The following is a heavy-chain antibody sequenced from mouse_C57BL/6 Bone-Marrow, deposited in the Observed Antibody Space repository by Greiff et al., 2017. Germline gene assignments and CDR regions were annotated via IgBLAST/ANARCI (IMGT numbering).Heavy chain of an antibody. V-gene: IGHV1-59*01. CDR1: GYTFTSYW. CDR3: ARSAKRTDDAMDY. J-gene: IGHJ4*01. CDR2: IDPSDSYT. Sequence: QVQLQQPGAELVRPGTSVKLSCKASGYTFTSYWMHWVKQRPGQGLEWIGVIDPSDSYTNYNQKFKGKATLAVDTSSSTAYMQLSSLTSEDSAVYYCARSAKRTDDAMDYWGQGTSVTVSS.